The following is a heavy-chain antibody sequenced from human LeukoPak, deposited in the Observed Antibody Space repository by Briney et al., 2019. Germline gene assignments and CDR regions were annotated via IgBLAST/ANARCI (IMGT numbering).Heavy chain of an antibody. V-gene: IGHV3-48*01. J-gene: IGHJ4*02. CDR3: ARAGSSIAALPDY. CDR1: GFTFSSYS. Sequence: GGSLRLSCAAAGFTFSSYSMNWVRQAPGKGLEWVSYISNTRSTIFYADSVKGRFTISGENAKNSLYLQMNRLRAEDTAVYYCARAGSSIAALPDYWGQGTLVTVSS. CDR2: ISNTRSTI. D-gene: IGHD6-6*01.